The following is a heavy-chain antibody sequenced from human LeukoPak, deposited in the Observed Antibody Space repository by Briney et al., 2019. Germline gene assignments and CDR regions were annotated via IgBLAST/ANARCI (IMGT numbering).Heavy chain of an antibody. Sequence: GGSQRLSCAASGFTVNTYYMSWVRQAPGKGLEWVSVIYSGGTTYYADSVKGRFTISRDNSKNTLYLQMNSLRAEDTAVYYCAREISGGWYDYWGQGTLVTVSS. CDR2: IYSGGTT. V-gene: IGHV3-53*01. D-gene: IGHD6-19*01. CDR3: AREISGGWYDY. J-gene: IGHJ4*02. CDR1: GFTVNTYY.